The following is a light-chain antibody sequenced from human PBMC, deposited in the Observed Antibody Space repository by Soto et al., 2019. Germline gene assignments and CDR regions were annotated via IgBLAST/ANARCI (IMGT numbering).Light chain of an antibody. Sequence: QSVLTQPASVSGSPGQSITFSCTGTSSDVGSYDYVSWHQQHPGKAPELIIYDVNNRPSGVPSRSSGSKSGNTASLIISGLQTEDEADYYCCAYSTSGTHVFGTGTKVTVL. CDR2: DVN. J-gene: IGLJ1*01. CDR1: SSDVGSYDY. CDR3: CAYSTSGTHV. V-gene: IGLV2-14*03.